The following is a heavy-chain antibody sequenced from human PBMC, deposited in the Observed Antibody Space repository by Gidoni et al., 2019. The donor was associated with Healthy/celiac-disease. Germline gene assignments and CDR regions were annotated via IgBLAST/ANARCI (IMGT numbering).Heavy chain of an antibody. V-gene: IGHV2-5*02. CDR1: GFSLSTSGVG. D-gene: IGHD3-10*01. Sequence: QITLKESGPTLVKPTQNLTLTCTFSGFSLSTSGVGVGWIRQPPGKALEWRALIYWDDDKRYSPSLKSRLTITKDTSKNQVVLTMTNMEPVDTATYCCAHRQTDGSGSYYSPFDYWGQGTLVTVSS. CDR3: AHRQTDGSGSYYSPFDY. CDR2: IYWDDDK. J-gene: IGHJ4*02.